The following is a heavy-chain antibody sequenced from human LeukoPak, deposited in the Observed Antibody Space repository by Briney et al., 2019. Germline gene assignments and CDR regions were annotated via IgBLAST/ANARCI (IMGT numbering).Heavy chain of an antibody. V-gene: IGHV3-11*01. CDR1: GFTFSDYY. Sequence: GSLRLSCAASGFTFSDYYMSWIRQAPGKGLEWVSYISSSGSTIYYADSVKGRFTISRDNAKNSLYLQMNSLRAEATAVYYCARDAFDFWSGSAYYFDYWGQGTLVTVSS. D-gene: IGHD3-3*01. CDR2: ISSSGSTI. J-gene: IGHJ4*02. CDR3: ARDAFDFWSGSAYYFDY.